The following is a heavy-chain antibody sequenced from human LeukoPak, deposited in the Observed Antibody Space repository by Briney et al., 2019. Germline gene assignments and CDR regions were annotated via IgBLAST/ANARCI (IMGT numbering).Heavy chain of an antibody. CDR1: GGSFSGYY. V-gene: IGHV4-34*01. CDR2: INHSGST. D-gene: IGHD6-19*01. CDR3: AATGTAAGAADFDY. J-gene: IGHJ4*02. Sequence: KPSETLSLTCAVYGGSFSGYYWSWIRQPPGKGLEWIGEINHSGSTNYNPSLKSRVTISVDTSKNQFSLKLSSVTAADTAVYYCAATGTAAGAADFDYWGQGTLVTVSS.